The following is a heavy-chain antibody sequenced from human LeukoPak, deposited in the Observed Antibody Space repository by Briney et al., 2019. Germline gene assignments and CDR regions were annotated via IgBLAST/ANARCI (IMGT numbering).Heavy chain of an antibody. J-gene: IGHJ4*02. D-gene: IGHD6-13*01. Sequence: ASVKVSCKASGYTFTSYDINWVRQATGQGLEWMGWMNPNSGNTGYAQKFQGRVTITRNTSISTAYMELSSLRSEDTAVYYCASAAGTRGNIGYWGQGTLVTVSS. CDR2: MNPNSGNT. V-gene: IGHV1-8*03. CDR1: GYTFTSYD. CDR3: ASAAGTRGNIGY.